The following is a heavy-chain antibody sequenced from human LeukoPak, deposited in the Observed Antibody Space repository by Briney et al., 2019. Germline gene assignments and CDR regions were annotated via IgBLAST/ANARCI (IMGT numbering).Heavy chain of an antibody. D-gene: IGHD3-10*01. V-gene: IGHV1-24*01. CDR1: GDTLTELS. J-gene: IGHJ4*02. Sequence: ASVKVSCKVSGDTLTELSTHWVRQAPGKGLEWMGGFDPEHGEMIYAQKLQGRVTMTEDRSIDTAYMELSSLRSEDTAVYYCATGGPGDFLKYWGQGTLVTVSS. CDR2: FDPEHGEM. CDR3: ATGGPGDFLKY.